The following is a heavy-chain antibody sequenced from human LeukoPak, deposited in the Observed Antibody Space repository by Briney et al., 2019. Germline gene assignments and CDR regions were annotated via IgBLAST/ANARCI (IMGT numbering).Heavy chain of an antibody. V-gene: IGHV1-46*01. J-gene: IGHJ4*02. D-gene: IGHD1-1*01. CDR1: GYTFTSYY. CDR2: INPSGGST. CDR3: ARCPRRNWTFDY. Sequence: ASVKVSCKASGYTFTSYYMHWVRQAPGQGLEWMGIINPSGGSTSYAQKFQGRVTMTRDTSTSTGYMELSSLRSEDTAVYYCARCPRRNWTFDYWGQGTLVTVSS.